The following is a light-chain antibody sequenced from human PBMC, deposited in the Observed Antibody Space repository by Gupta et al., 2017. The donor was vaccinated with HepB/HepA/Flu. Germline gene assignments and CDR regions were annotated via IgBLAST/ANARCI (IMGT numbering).Light chain of an antibody. J-gene: IGKJ2*01. Sequence: DILLTQSPSSLSASVGDRVTITCQASQDIKKNLNWFQQKPGKAPTLLIFGVSKVHTGVPSRFSGSGSETEFILTINGLQPEDVANYYCQHVDFLPFTFGQGTKLLI. V-gene: IGKV1-33*01. CDR2: GVS. CDR3: QHVDFLPFT. CDR1: QDIKKN.